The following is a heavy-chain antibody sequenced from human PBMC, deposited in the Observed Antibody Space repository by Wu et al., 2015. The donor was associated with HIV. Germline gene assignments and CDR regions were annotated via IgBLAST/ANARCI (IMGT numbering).Heavy chain of an antibody. CDR2: VIPVIGTP. D-gene: IGHD5-12*01. J-gene: IGHJ3*02. Sequence: QVQLVQSGPEVKNPGSSVKVSCKASGGGFNSYAISWVRQAPGQGLEWMGGVIPVIGTPNFSQKFQGRVTISADESTRTVFMELSSLRSDDTAVYYCARPYSGYAYDVLDIWGQGTVVFVSS. CDR1: GGGFNSYA. V-gene: IGHV1-69*12. CDR3: ARPYSGYAYDVLDI.